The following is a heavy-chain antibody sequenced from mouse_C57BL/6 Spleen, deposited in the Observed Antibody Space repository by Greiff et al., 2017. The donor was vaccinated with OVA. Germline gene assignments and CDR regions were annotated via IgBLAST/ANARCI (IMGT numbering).Heavy chain of an antibody. D-gene: IGHD1-1*01. J-gene: IGHJ1*03. Sequence: QVQLKQPGAELVRPGSSVKLSCKASGYTFTSYWMHWVKQRPIQGLEWIGNIDPSDRETHYNQKFKDKATLTVDKSSSTAYMQLSSLTSEDSAVYYCARFDTTVDFDVWGTGTTVTVSS. CDR2: IDPSDRET. V-gene: IGHV1-52*01. CDR3: ARFDTTVDFDV. CDR1: GYTFTSYW.